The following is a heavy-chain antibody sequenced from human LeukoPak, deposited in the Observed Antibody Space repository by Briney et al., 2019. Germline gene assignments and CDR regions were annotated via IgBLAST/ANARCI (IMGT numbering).Heavy chain of an antibody. CDR3: AREIPTMVRGVIIRVFGY. CDR1: GYTFTGYY. Sequence: ASVKVSCKASGYTFTGYYMLWVRQAPGQGLEWMGWINPNSGGTNYAQKFQGRVTMTRDTSISTAYMELSRLRSDDTAVYYCAREIPTMVRGVIIRVFGYWGQGTLVTVSS. V-gene: IGHV1-2*02. CDR2: INPNSGGT. J-gene: IGHJ4*02. D-gene: IGHD3-10*01.